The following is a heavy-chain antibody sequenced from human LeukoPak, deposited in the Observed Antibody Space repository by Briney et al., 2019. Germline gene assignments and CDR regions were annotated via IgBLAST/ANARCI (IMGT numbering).Heavy chain of an antibody. V-gene: IGHV1-69*05. CDR1: GGTFSSYA. Sequence: SVKVSGKASGGTFSSYAISWVRQAPGQGLEWMGGIIPIFGTANYAQKFQGRVTITTNESTSTAYMELSSLRSEDTAVYYCARELTLQQWLVPGAFDIWGQGTMVTVSS. D-gene: IGHD6-19*01. CDR2: IIPIFGTA. CDR3: ARELTLQQWLVPGAFDI. J-gene: IGHJ3*02.